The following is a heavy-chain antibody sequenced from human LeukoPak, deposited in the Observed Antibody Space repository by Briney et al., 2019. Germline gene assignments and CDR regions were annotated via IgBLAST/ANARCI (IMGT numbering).Heavy chain of an antibody. D-gene: IGHD2-2*01. CDR2: MNPNSGNT. V-gene: IGHV1-8*01. J-gene: IGHJ5*02. CDR1: GYTFTSYD. Sequence: ASVKVSCKASGYTFTSYDINWVRQATGQGLEWMGWMNPNSGNTGYAQKFQGRVTTTRNTSISTAYMELSSLRSEDTAVYYCARARGCSSTSCYRGPNWFDPWGQGTLVTVSS. CDR3: ARARGCSSTSCYRGPNWFDP.